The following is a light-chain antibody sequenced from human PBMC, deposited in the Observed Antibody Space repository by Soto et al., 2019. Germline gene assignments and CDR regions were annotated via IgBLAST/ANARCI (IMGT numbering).Light chain of an antibody. J-gene: IGLJ2*01. CDR3: SSYTSSSTPL. V-gene: IGLV2-14*01. Sequence: QSALTQPASVSGSPGQSITISCTGTSSDVGGYNYVSWYQQHPGKAPKLMIYDVSNRPSGVSNRFSGSKSGNTASLTISGPQAEDEADYYCSSYTSSSTPLFGGGTQLTVL. CDR2: DVS. CDR1: SSDVGGYNY.